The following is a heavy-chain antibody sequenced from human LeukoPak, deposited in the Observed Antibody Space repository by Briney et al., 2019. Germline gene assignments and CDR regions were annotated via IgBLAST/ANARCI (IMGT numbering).Heavy chain of an antibody. CDR3: AKARGTSAATGYYYYMDV. D-gene: IGHD2-2*01. J-gene: IGHJ6*03. CDR1: GLTFSDYY. CDR2: ISSSGSTI. V-gene: IGHV3-11*04. Sequence: PGGSLRLSCAASGLTFSDYYMSWIRQAPGKGLEWVSYISSSGSTIYYADSVKGRFTISRDNSKNTLSLQMNSLRAEDTALYYCAKARGTSAATGYYYYMDVWADGTTVTVSS.